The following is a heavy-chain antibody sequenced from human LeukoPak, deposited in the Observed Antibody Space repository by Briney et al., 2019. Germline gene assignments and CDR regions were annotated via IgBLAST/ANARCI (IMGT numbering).Heavy chain of an antibody. V-gene: IGHV4-31*03. CDR3: ARVLVTPKYYFDY. Sequence: SETLSLTCTVSGGSITSGGYYWSWIRQYPGKGLEWFGYIYYDGTTYYNPALKRRAIISVDTSESQFSLKLSSVTAADTAVYYCARVLVTPKYYFDYWGQGNLVTVSS. D-gene: IGHD2-15*01. J-gene: IGHJ4*02. CDR1: GGSITSGGYY. CDR2: IYYDGTT.